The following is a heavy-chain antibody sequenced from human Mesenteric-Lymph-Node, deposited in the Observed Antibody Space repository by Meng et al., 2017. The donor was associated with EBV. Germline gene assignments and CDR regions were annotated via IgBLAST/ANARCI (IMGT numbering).Heavy chain of an antibody. Sequence: QVQLVQSGSELKKPXXXXKXSXKASGYTFTSYAMNWVRQAPGQGLEWMGWINTNTGNPTYAQGFTGRFVFSLDTSVSTAYLQISSLKAEDTAVYYCARDLNNIAHGWWFAPWGQGTLVTVSS. J-gene: IGHJ5*02. D-gene: IGHD1/OR15-1a*01. CDR2: INTNTGNP. V-gene: IGHV7-4-1*02. CDR1: GYTFTSYA. CDR3: ARDLNNIAHGWWFAP.